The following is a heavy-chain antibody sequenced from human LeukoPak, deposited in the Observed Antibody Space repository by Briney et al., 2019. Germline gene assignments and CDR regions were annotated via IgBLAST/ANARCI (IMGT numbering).Heavy chain of an antibody. CDR1: GFTFSSSG. Sequence: GRSLRLSCAASGFTFSSSGMHWVRQAPGKGLEWVAVISYNGSNKFYADSVKGRFTISRDNSKNTLYLQMNSLRAEDTAVYYCARVGGYKYYYYYMDVWGKGTTVTVSS. V-gene: IGHV3-30*03. D-gene: IGHD3-22*01. CDR2: ISYNGSNK. CDR3: ARVGGYKYYYYYMDV. J-gene: IGHJ6*03.